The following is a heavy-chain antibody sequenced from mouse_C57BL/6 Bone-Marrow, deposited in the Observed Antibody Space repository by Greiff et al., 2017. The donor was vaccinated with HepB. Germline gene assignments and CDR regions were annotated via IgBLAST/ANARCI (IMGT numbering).Heavy chain of an antibody. Sequence: DVMLVESGGGLVKPGGSLKLSCAASGFTFSSYAMSWVRQTPEKRLEWVATISDGGSYTYYPDNVKGRFTISRDNAKNNLYLQMSHLKSEDTAMYYCARGTTVVATDYAMDYWGQGTSVTVSS. CDR1: GFTFSSYA. V-gene: IGHV5-4*03. D-gene: IGHD1-1*01. J-gene: IGHJ4*01. CDR3: ARGTTVVATDYAMDY. CDR2: ISDGGSYT.